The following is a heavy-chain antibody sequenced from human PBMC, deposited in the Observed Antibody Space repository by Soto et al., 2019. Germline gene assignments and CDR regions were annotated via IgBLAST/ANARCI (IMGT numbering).Heavy chain of an antibody. V-gene: IGHV3-74*01. CDR3: ARRRYDYYYYYGMDV. Sequence: GGSLRLSCAASGFTFSSYWMHWVRQAPGKGLVRVSRINSDGSSTSYADPVKGRFTISRDNAKNTLYLQMNSLRAEDTAVYYCARRRYDYYYYYGMDVWGQGTTVTVSS. D-gene: IGHD1-1*01. CDR2: INSDGSST. J-gene: IGHJ6*02. CDR1: GFTFSSYW.